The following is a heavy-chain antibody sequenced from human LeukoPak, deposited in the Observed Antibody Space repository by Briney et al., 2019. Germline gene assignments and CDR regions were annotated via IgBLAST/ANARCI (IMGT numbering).Heavy chain of an antibody. CDR1: GFTFSTYS. Sequence: GGSLRLSCAASGFTFSTYSMNWVRQAPGKGLEWVSSISSNSSYIYYADSVKGRFTISRDNAKNSLYLQMNSLRAEDTAVYYCAKLPDSSGYHYFDYWGQGTLVTVSS. J-gene: IGHJ4*02. D-gene: IGHD3-22*01. CDR3: AKLPDSSGYHYFDY. V-gene: IGHV3-21*01. CDR2: ISSNSSYI.